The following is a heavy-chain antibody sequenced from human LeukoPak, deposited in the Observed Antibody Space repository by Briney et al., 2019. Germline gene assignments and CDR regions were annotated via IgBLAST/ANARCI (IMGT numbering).Heavy chain of an antibody. D-gene: IGHD1-1*01. Sequence: GGSLRLSCAVSGFTFRNYWMSWVRQAPGKGLEWVANIKQDGSDKYYVDSVKGRFTISRDNAKNSLYLQMTSLRSDDTAVYYCAADQPRYPDAFDIWGQGTMVTVSS. CDR2: IKQDGSDK. V-gene: IGHV3-7*05. J-gene: IGHJ3*02. CDR1: GFTFRNYW. CDR3: AADQPRYPDAFDI.